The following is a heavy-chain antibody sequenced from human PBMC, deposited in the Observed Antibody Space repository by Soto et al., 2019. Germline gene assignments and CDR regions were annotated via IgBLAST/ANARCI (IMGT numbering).Heavy chain of an antibody. CDR1: GYTLTELS. J-gene: IGHJ3*02. D-gene: IGHD3-3*01. Sequence: ASVKVSCKVSGYTLTELSMHWVRQAPGEGLEWMGGFDPEDGETIYAQKFQGRVTMTEDTSTDTAYMELSSLRSEDTAVYYCATTFAVRSGSRAFDIWGQGTMVTVSS. CDR2: FDPEDGET. V-gene: IGHV1-24*01. CDR3: ATTFAVRSGSRAFDI.